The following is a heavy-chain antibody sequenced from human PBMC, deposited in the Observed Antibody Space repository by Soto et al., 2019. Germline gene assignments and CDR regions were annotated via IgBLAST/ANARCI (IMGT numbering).Heavy chain of an antibody. CDR1: GDSVSSNSAA. CDR2: TYYRSKWYN. Sequence: QTLSLTCAISGDSVSSNSAAWNWIRQSPSRGLEWLGRTYYRSKWYNDYAVFVKSRITINPDTSKNQFSLQLNSVTPEDTAVDYCAIGHDHYDRSGSYPSCQATLVTGSS. V-gene: IGHV6-1*01. D-gene: IGHD3-22*01. CDR3: AIGHDHYDRSGSYP. J-gene: IGHJ5*02.